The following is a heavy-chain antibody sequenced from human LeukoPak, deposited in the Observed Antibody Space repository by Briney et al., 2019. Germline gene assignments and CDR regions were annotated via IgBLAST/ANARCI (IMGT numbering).Heavy chain of an antibody. Sequence: PLASVKVSCKASGYTFTSYGISWVRQAPGQGLEWMGWISAYNGNTNYAQKLQGRVTMTTDTSTSTAYMELRSLRSDDTAVYYCARSNGGDCYSGCCAFDIWGQGTMVTVSS. D-gene: IGHD2-21*02. J-gene: IGHJ3*02. CDR3: ARSNGGDCYSGCCAFDI. V-gene: IGHV1-18*01. CDR2: ISAYNGNT. CDR1: GYTFTSYG.